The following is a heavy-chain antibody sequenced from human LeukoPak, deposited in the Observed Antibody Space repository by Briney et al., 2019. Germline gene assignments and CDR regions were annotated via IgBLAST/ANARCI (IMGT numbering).Heavy chain of an antibody. CDR2: IYHSGTT. D-gene: IGHD2-15*01. J-gene: IGHJ6*02. Sequence: KPSETLSLTCAVSGDSFSSNYWWNWVRQSPGKGLEWIGEIYHSGTTNYNPSLKSRVSISLDKSKNQLSLKVNSVTAADTAVYYCARDRGGLTYGKDIWGQGTTVTVSS. V-gene: IGHV4-4*02. CDR1: GDSFSSNYW. CDR3: ARDRGGLTYGKDI.